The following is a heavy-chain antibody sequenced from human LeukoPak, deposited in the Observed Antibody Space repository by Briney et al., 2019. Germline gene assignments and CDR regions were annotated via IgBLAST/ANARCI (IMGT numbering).Heavy chain of an antibody. J-gene: IGHJ3*02. CDR1: GFTFSSYA. CDR3: ARVNTYDILTGSFSGAFDI. CDR2: INDNGDGT. V-gene: IGHV3-23*01. Sequence: PGGSLRLSCAASGFTFSSYAMSWVRQAPGKGLKWASTINDNGDGTYYADSVKGRFTISRDNAKNSLYLQMNSLRAEDTALYHCARVNTYDILTGSFSGAFDIWGQGTMVTVSS. D-gene: IGHD3-9*01.